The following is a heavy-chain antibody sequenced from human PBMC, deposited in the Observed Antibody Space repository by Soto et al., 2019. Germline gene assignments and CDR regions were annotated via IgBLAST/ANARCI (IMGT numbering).Heavy chain of an antibody. CDR2: MYHSGSS. D-gene: IGHD3-9*01. J-gene: IGHJ4*02. CDR1: GGSITTTNSY. V-gene: IGHV4-39*01. Sequence: QLQLQESGPGLVKPSETLSLTCTVSGGSITTTNSYWGWIRQPPGKGLEWIGSMYHSGSSYSNPSLKSRLTISVDTSKNQFSLKLGSVTAADTAVYYCATPNKNNFAWLPHPFDYWGQGILVTVSS. CDR3: ATPNKNNFAWLPHPFDY.